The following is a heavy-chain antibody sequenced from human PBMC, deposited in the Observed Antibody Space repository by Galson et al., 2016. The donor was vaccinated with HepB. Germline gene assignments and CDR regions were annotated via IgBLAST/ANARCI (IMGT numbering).Heavy chain of an antibody. J-gene: IGHJ3*02. D-gene: IGHD3-16*01. CDR2: ISYDGSNK. CDR1: GFTFSSYA. CDR3: ARGPGLRGNAFDI. V-gene: IGHV3-30*04. Sequence: SLRLSCAASGFTFSSYAMHWVRQAPGKGLEWVAVISYDGSNKYYADSVKGRFTISRDNSKNTLYLQMNSLRAEDTAVYYCARGPGLRGNAFDIWGQGTMVTVSS.